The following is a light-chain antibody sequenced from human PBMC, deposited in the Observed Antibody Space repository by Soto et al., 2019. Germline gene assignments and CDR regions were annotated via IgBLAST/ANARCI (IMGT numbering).Light chain of an antibody. CDR3: QESYSTPWA. J-gene: IGKJ1*01. CDR2: AAS. CDR1: QSISSY. V-gene: IGKV1-39*01. Sequence: DIQVTQSPSSLSASVGDIVTITCRASQSISSYLNWYQQKPGKAPKLLIYAASSLQSGVPSRFSGSGSGTEFSLTISSLQPEDCASYYCQESYSTPWAFGQGTKVEI.